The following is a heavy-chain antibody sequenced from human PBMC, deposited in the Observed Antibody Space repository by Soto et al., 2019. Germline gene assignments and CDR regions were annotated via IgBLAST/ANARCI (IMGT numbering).Heavy chain of an antibody. J-gene: IGHJ3*02. D-gene: IGHD5-18*01. CDR2: ISYDGSNK. V-gene: IGHV3-30*03. CDR1: GFTFSSYG. Sequence: QVQLVESGGGVVQPGRSLRLSCAAYGFTFSSYGMHWVRQAPGKGLEWVAVISYDGSNKYYADSVKGRFTISRDNSKNTLYLQMNSLRAEDTAVYYCARPHTAMIPLDAFDIWGQGTMVTVSS. CDR3: ARPHTAMIPLDAFDI.